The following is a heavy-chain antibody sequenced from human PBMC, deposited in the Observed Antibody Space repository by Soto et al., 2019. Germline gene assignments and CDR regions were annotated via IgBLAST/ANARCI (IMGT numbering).Heavy chain of an antibody. CDR2: IDWDDDK. V-gene: IGHV2-70*11. D-gene: IGHD6-19*01. CDR3: ARAIAVAGPTDAFDI. CDR1: GFSLSTSGMC. J-gene: IGHJ3*02. Sequence: SGPTLVNPTQTLTLTCTFSGFSLSTSGMCVSWIRQPPGKALEWLARIDWDDDKYYSTSLKTRLTISKDTSKNQVVLTMTNMDPVDTATYYCARAIAVAGPTDAFDIWGQGTMVTVSS.